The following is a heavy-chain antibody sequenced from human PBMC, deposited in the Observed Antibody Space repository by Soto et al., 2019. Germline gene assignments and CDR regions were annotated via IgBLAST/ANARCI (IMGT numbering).Heavy chain of an antibody. Sequence: PSETLSLTCTVSGGSIISYYWGWIRQPPGKGLEWIGYIYYSGSTNYSPSLKSRVTISVDTSKNQFSLKLSSVTAADTAVYYCARSHYGDYIDYWGQGTLVTVSS. CDR2: IYYSGST. V-gene: IGHV4-59*01. CDR1: GGSIISYY. D-gene: IGHD4-17*01. J-gene: IGHJ4*02. CDR3: ARSHYGDYIDY.